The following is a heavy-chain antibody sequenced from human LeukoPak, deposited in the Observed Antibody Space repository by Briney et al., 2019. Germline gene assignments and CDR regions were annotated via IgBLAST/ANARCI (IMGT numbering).Heavy chain of an antibody. J-gene: IGHJ4*02. CDR3: AQKGGTDH. CDR2: ISSSSGAI. CDR1: GFSFSRFG. D-gene: IGHD2-15*01. V-gene: IGHV3-48*02. Sequence: PGGSLRLSCAASGFSFSRFGVNWVRQAPGKGLEWTSYISSSSGAIYYADSVKGRFTISRDNAKNSLYLQMSSLRDEDTAIYYCAQKGGTDHWGQGTLVTVSS.